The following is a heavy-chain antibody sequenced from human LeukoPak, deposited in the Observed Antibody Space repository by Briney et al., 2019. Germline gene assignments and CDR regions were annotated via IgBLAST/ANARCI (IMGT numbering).Heavy chain of an antibody. D-gene: IGHD3-22*01. CDR1: GGSFSGYY. CDR3: ARDKYCHDSRGYLFDY. V-gene: IGHV4-34*01. J-gene: IGHJ4*02. Sequence: PSETLSLTCAVYGGSFSGYYWSWIRQPPGKGLEWIGEINHSGSTNYNPSLKSRVTISVDTSKNQFSLKLSSVTAADTAVYYCARDKYCHDSRGYLFDYWGQGTLVTVSS. CDR2: INHSGST.